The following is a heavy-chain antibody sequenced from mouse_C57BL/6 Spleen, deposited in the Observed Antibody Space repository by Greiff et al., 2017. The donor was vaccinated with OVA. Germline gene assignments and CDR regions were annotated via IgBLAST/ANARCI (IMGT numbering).Heavy chain of an antibody. V-gene: IGHV5-17*01. CDR3: ARDYSNYFPYYYAMDY. CDR2: ISSGSSTI. CDR1: GFTFSDYG. J-gene: IGHJ4*01. D-gene: IGHD2-5*01. Sequence: EVKLVESGGGLVKPGGSLKLSCAASGFTFSDYGMHWVRQAPEKGLEWVAYISSGSSTIYYAETVKGRFTISIDNAKNTLFLQMTSLRSEDTAMYYCARDYSNYFPYYYAMDYWGQGTSVTVSS.